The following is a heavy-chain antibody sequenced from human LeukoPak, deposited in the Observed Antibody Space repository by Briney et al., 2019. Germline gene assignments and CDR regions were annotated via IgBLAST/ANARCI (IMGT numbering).Heavy chain of an antibody. Sequence: GGSLRLSCAASGFTFSSYWIHWVRQAPGTGLVWVSRINGDGSDTSYADSVKGRFTISRDNAKNTVYLQMDSLRAEDTAVYYCARGYCTSSNCLSRLADYWGQGTLVTVST. J-gene: IGHJ4*02. D-gene: IGHD2-2*01. CDR2: INGDGSDT. V-gene: IGHV3-74*01. CDR3: ARGYCTSSNCLSRLADY. CDR1: GFTFSSYW.